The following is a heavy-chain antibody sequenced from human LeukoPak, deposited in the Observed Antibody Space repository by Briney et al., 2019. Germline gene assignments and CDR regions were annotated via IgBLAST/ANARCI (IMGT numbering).Heavy chain of an antibody. D-gene: IGHD3-10*01. CDR1: GFTFRSYW. V-gene: IGHV3-74*01. CDR3: GRDNYGYDY. Sequence: PSRSLRLSCAASGFTFRSYWMHWVRQAPGKGLVWVSHIHSDGSSTSYADSVQGRFTISRDNAKNTMYLQVNSLTAEDTAGYCCGRDNYGYDYWGQGTLVTVSS. CDR2: IHSDGSST. J-gene: IGHJ4*02.